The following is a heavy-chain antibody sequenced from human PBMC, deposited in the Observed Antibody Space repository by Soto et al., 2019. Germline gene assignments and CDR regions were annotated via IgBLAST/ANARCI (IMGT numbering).Heavy chain of an antibody. CDR1: GGTFSSYA. CDR3: ARSITGTVSYYYGMDV. D-gene: IGHD1-20*01. Sequence: QVQLVQSGAEVKKPGSSVKVSCKASGGTFSSYAISWVRQAPGQGLEWMGGIIPIFATADYAQKFQGRVTITADESTSTAYMELSSLRSEDTDVYYCARSITGTVSYYYGMDVWGQGTTVTVSS. J-gene: IGHJ6*02. V-gene: IGHV1-69*12. CDR2: IIPIFATA.